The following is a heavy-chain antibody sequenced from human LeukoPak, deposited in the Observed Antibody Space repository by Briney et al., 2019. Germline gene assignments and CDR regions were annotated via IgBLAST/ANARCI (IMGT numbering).Heavy chain of an antibody. CDR3: ARGRSWSSWYFAWFDP. J-gene: IGHJ5*02. D-gene: IGHD6-13*01. CDR2: INHSGST. V-gene: IGHV4-34*01. CDR1: GGSFSGYY. Sequence: SETQSLTCSVYGGSFSGYYWSWIRQPPGKGLKWIGEINHSGSTNYNPSLKSRVTISVDTSKNQFSLKLSSVTAADTAVYNCARGRSWSSWYFAWFDPWGQGTLVTVSS.